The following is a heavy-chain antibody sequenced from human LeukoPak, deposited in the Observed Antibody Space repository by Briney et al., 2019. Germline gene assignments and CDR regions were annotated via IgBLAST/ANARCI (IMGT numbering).Heavy chain of an antibody. V-gene: IGHV3-23*01. CDR2: ISGSGGST. D-gene: IGHD3-22*01. J-gene: IGHJ3*02. CDR3: ARRISLIYDSSVDAFDI. Sequence: GGSLRLSCAASGFTFSSYGMSWVRQAPGKGLEWVSAISGSGGSTYYADSVKGRFTISRDNSKNTLYLLMNSLRAEDTAVYYCARRISLIYDSSVDAFDIWGLGTMVTVSS. CDR1: GFTFSSYG.